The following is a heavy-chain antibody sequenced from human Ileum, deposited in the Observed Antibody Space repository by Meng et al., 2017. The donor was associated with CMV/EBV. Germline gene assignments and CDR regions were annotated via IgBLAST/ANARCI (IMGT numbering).Heavy chain of an antibody. V-gene: IGHV4-61*01. J-gene: IGHJ5*02. CDR2: IYYSGGT. CDR3: ARERVVTATARWFDP. Sequence: SETLSLTCTVSGGSVSSGIYYWTWIRQPPGKGLEWIGYIYYSGGTNYNASLKSRITISVDTSKNQFSLKLSSVTAADTAVYYCARERVVTATARWFDPWGQGTLVTVSS. D-gene: IGHD2-15*01. CDR1: GGSVSSGIYY.